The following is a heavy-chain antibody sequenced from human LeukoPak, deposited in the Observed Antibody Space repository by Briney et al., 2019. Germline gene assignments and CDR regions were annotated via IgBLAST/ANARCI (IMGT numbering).Heavy chain of an antibody. D-gene: IGHD3-22*01. CDR1: GGSISSSSYY. J-gene: IGHJ4*02. Sequence: SETLSLTCTVSGGSISSSSYYWGWIRQPPGKGLEWIGSIYYSGSTHYNPSLKSRVTISVDTSKNQFSLELSSVTAADTAVYYCARHRVISRLFDYWGQGTLVTVSS. CDR3: ARHRVISRLFDY. V-gene: IGHV4-39*01. CDR2: IYYSGST.